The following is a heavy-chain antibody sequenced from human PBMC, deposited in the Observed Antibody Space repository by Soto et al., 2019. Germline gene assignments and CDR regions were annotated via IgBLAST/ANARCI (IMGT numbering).Heavy chain of an antibody. CDR1: GGSISSSNW. CDR2: IYHSGST. D-gene: IGHD2-2*01. Sequence: QVQLQESGPGLVKPSGTLSLTCAVSGGSISSSNWWSWVRQPPGKGLEWIGEIYHSGSTNYNPSLKSRVTRSVDKSKNQFSLKLSSVTAADTAVYYCARRIRVVPAASKPGYYGMDVWGQGTTVTVSS. J-gene: IGHJ6*02. CDR3: ARRIRVVPAASKPGYYGMDV. V-gene: IGHV4-4*02.